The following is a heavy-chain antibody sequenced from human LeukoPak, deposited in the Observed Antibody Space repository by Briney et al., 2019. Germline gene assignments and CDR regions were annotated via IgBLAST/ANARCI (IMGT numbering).Heavy chain of an antibody. V-gene: IGHV3-15*01. CDR1: RFTFINAW. CDR2: IKSKADGETT. D-gene: IGHD4/OR15-4a*01. Sequence: PGGSLRLSCAASRFTFINAWMNWVRQAPGKGLEWVGRIKSKADGETTDYAAPVKGRSAISRDDSNNMVYLQMSSLKVEDTAVYYCAIDEPNYAPYDFDYWGQGTLVTVSS. J-gene: IGHJ4*02. CDR3: AIDEPNYAPYDFDY.